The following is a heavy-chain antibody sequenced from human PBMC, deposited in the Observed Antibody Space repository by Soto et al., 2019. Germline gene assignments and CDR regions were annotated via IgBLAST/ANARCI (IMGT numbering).Heavy chain of an antibody. CDR2: ISYDGSNK. CDR3: AKVRVSAGGYFDY. J-gene: IGHJ4*02. Sequence: GGSLRLSCAASGFTFSSYGMHWVRQAPGKGLEWVAVISYDGSNKYYADSVKGRFTISRDNSKNTLYLQMNSLRAEDTAVYYCAKVRVSAGGYFDYWGQGTLVTVSS. CDR1: GFTFSSYG. V-gene: IGHV3-30*18. D-gene: IGHD3-10*01.